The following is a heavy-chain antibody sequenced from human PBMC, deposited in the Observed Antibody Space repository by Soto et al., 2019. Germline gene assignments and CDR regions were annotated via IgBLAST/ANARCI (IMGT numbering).Heavy chain of an antibody. CDR3: ARVQFGVVITPDY. CDR2: IYYSGST. D-gene: IGHD3-3*01. Sequence: SETLSLTCTVSGGSISSYYWSWIRQPPGKGLEWIGYIYYSGSTNYNPSLKSRVTISVDTSKNQFSLKLSSVTAADTAVYYCARVQFGVVITPDYWGQGTLVTVSS. V-gene: IGHV4-59*01. J-gene: IGHJ4*02. CDR1: GGSISSYY.